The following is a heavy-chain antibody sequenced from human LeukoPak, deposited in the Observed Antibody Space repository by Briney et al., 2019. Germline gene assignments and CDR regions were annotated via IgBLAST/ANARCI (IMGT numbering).Heavy chain of an antibody. CDR1: IDSITNYY. J-gene: IGHJ6*04. Sequence: PSETLSLTCSVPIDSITNYYWSWIRQPPGKGLEWIGFIYHSGNTNYNPSLTTRVTMSVDTSKTQITLRLTSVTAADTAVYYCARSSSWYQMDVWGKGTTVTVSS. CDR2: IYHSGNT. V-gene: IGHV4-59*01. D-gene: IGHD6-13*01. CDR3: ARSSSWYQMDV.